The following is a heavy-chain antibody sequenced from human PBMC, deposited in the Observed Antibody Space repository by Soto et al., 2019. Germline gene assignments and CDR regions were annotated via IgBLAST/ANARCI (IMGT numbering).Heavy chain of an antibody. V-gene: IGHV4-39*01. Sequence: SYTISLTCTVSGESSCSSSYSWGWIRQPPGKGLEWIGSIYYSGSTYYNPSLKSRVTISVDTSKNQFSLKLSSVTAADAAVYYCARRMRGYSGYDYYGMDVWGQGTTVTVSS. CDR1: GESSCSSSYS. CDR2: IYYSGST. CDR3: ARRMRGYSGYDYYGMDV. J-gene: IGHJ6*02. D-gene: IGHD5-12*01.